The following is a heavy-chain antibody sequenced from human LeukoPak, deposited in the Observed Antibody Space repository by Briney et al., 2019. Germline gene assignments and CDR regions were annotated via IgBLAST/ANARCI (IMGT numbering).Heavy chain of an antibody. Sequence: ASVKVSCKASGYTFTGYYMHWVRQAPGQGLEWMGWINPNSGGTNYAQKFQGRVTMTRDTSISTAYMELSRLRSDDTAVYYCARARTGIQLWSRLLDYWGQGTLVTVSS. V-gene: IGHV1-2*02. CDR3: ARARTGIQLWSRLLDY. CDR2: INPNSGGT. D-gene: IGHD5-18*01. J-gene: IGHJ4*02. CDR1: GYTFTGYY.